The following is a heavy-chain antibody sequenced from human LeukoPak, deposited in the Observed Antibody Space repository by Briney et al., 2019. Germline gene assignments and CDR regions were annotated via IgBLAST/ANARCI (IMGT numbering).Heavy chain of an antibody. CDR3: ARDADYGDLDY. CDR2: IKQDGSEK. Sequence: GGSLRLSCAASGFTFSSYWMSWVRQAPGKGLEWVANIKQDGSEKYYVDSVKGRFTISRDNAKNSPYLQMNSLRAEDTAVYYCARDADYGDLDYWGQGTLVTVSS. J-gene: IGHJ4*02. D-gene: IGHD4-17*01. V-gene: IGHV3-7*03. CDR1: GFTFSSYW.